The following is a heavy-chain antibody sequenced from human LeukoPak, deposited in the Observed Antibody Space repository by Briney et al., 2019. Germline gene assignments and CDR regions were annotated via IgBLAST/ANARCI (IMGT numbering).Heavy chain of an antibody. CDR1: GYTFTGYY. J-gene: IGHJ3*02. D-gene: IGHD3-22*01. Sequence: ASVKVSCKASGYTFTGYYMHWVRQAPGQGLEWMGWINPNSGGTNYAQKFQGRVTMTRDTSISTAYMELSRLRSDDTAVYYCARGDYYDSSGHSLYAFDIWGQGTMVTVSS. V-gene: IGHV1-2*02. CDR3: ARGDYYDSSGHSLYAFDI. CDR2: INPNSGGT.